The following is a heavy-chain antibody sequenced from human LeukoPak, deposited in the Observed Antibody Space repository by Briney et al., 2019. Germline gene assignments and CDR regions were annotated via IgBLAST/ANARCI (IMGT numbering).Heavy chain of an antibody. Sequence: GGSLRLSCAASGFTISSYWMHWVRQAPGKGLVWVSRINSDGSSTSYADSVKGRFTISRDNAKNTLYLQMNSLRAEDTAVYYCARGHYGRSRTSNDYWGQGTLVTVSS. CDR1: GFTISSYW. J-gene: IGHJ4*02. D-gene: IGHD2-2*01. CDR2: INSDGSST. V-gene: IGHV3-74*01. CDR3: ARGHYGRSRTSNDY.